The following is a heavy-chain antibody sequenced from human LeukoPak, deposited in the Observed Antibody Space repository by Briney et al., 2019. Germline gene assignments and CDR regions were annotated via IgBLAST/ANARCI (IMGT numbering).Heavy chain of an antibody. CDR1: GGSFSDYY. CDR3: ARGRGAYSSSSGYNDY. D-gene: IGHD6-6*01. V-gene: IGHV4-34*01. CDR2: INHSGST. Sequence: TSETLSLTCAVYGGSFSDYYWSWIRQPPGKGLEWIGEINHSGSTNYNPSLKSRVTISVDTSKNQFSLKLSSVTAADTAVYYCARGRGAYSSSSGYNDYWGQGTLVTVSS. J-gene: IGHJ4*02.